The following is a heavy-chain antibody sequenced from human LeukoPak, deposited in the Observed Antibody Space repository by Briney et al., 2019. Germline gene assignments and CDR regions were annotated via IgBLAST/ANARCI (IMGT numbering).Heavy chain of an antibody. V-gene: IGHV1-2*02. Sequence: ASVKVSCKASGYTFTGYYMHWVRQVPGQGLEWMGWINPNSGGTNYAQKFQGRVTMTRDTSISTAYMELSRLRSDDTAVYYCARVGSYYYGMDVWGQGTTVTVSS. J-gene: IGHJ6*02. CDR1: GYTFTGYY. CDR3: ARVGSYYYGMDV. CDR2: INPNSGGT.